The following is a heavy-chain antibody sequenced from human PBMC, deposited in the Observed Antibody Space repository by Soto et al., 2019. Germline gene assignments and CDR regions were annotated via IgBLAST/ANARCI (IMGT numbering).Heavy chain of an antibody. D-gene: IGHD3-10*01. CDR3: AKNSGWFNT. V-gene: IGHV3-23*01. Sequence: QVLDSGGDLVQPGGSLRLSCAASGFPFGITDMSWVRQAPGKGLEWVSTIDGSGGATHYADSVKGRFTISRDNSKNTVFLQMSSLRADDTAVYYCAKNSGWFNTWGQGILVTVSS. J-gene: IGHJ5*02. CDR2: IDGSGGAT. CDR1: GFPFGITD.